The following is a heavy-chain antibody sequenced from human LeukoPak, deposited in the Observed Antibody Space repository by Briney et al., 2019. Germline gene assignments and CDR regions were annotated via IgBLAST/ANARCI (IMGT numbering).Heavy chain of an antibody. D-gene: IGHD3-22*01. J-gene: IGHJ4*02. CDR1: GGTFNSYA. CDR2: IIPIFGTT. Sequence: SVKVSCKASGGTFNSYAISWVRQAPGQGLEWMGGIIPIFGTTNYARKFRGRVTLTADKSTRTAYMELSSLRSEDTAVYYCARGPRRGSSGYYYGDYWGQGTLVTVSS. CDR3: ARGPRRGSSGYYYGDY. V-gene: IGHV1-69*06.